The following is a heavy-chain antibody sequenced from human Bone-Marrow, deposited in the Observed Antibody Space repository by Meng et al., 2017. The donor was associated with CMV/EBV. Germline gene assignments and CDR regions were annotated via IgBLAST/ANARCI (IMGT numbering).Heavy chain of an antibody. Sequence: QAQVVQSGAARNKPGASVKVSCTTSGFTFSDYYIHWVRQAPGQGLEWMGWVNSKNEATNYARKFQGRVSMTRDTSISTAHMELSRLMSDDTAVYYCVRSSGWSLFDYWGQGTLVTVSS. V-gene: IGHV1-2*02. J-gene: IGHJ4*02. CDR1: GFTFSDYY. D-gene: IGHD6-19*01. CDR2: VNSKNEAT. CDR3: VRSSGWSLFDY.